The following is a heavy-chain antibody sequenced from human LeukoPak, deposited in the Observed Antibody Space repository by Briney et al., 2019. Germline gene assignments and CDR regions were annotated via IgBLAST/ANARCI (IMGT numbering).Heavy chain of an antibody. Sequence: KASETLSLTCAVSGYSISSGYYWGWIRQPPGKGLEWIGSIYHSGSTYYNPSLKSRVTISVDTSKNQFSLKLSSVTAADTAVYYCARVSPFGVVINWGQGTLVTVSS. V-gene: IGHV4-38-2*01. CDR1: GYSISSGYY. J-gene: IGHJ4*02. D-gene: IGHD3-3*01. CDR3: ARVSPFGVVIN. CDR2: IYHSGST.